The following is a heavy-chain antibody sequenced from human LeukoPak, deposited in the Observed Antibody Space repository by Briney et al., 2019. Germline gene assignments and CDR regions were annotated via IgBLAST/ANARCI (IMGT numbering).Heavy chain of an antibody. Sequence: ASVKVSCKASGYTFTGYDLHWVRQAPGQGLEWMGWINPYSGGTNHAQKFQGRVTMSRDTSISTAYMGLSRLRSDDTAVYYCARILTGSHNWFDPWGQGTLVTVSS. J-gene: IGHJ5*02. V-gene: IGHV1-2*02. D-gene: IGHD3-9*01. CDR1: GYTFTGYD. CDR3: ARILTGSHNWFDP. CDR2: INPYSGGT.